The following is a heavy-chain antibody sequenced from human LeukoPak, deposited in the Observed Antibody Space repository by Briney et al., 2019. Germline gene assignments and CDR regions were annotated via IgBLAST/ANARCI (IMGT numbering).Heavy chain of an antibody. D-gene: IGHD4-17*01. CDR3: ARLTTVTTGYMDV. CDR2: IIPILGIA. CDR1: GGTFSSYA. J-gene: IGHJ6*03. V-gene: IGHV1-69*04. Sequence: SVKVSCKASGGTFSSYAISWVRQAPGQGLEGMGGIIPILGIANYAKKFEGRVTITADKSTSTAYMELSSLRSEDTAVYYCARLTTVTTGYMDVWGKGTTVTVSS.